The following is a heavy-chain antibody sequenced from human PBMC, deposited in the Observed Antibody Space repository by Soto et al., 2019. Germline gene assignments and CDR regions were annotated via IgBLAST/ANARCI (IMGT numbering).Heavy chain of an antibody. Sequence: EVQLLESGGGLVQPGGSLRLSCAASGFTFSSYTMSWVRQGPGKGLEWVSGISSSGGSTVYADSVKGRFTISRDNFKSTRYLQMDSRRAEDPAVYYCAKGGGDYWGQGTPVTVSS. V-gene: IGHV3-23*01. D-gene: IGHD3-10*01. CDR2: ISSSGGST. CDR3: AKGGGDY. J-gene: IGHJ4*02. CDR1: GFTFSSYT.